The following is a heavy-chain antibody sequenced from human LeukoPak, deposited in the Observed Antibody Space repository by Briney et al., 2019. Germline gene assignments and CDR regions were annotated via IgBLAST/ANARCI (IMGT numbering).Heavy chain of an antibody. CDR3: AAGFTSCYSCGWFDP. CDR1: GFTFSSYA. CDR2: ISSNGGST. Sequence: PGGSLRLSCSASGFTFSSYAMHWVRQAPGKGLEYVSAISSNGGSTYYGDSVKGRFTISRDNAKNSLYLQMNSLRAEDTAVYYCAAGFTSCYSCGWFDPWGQGALVTVSS. D-gene: IGHD2-2*01. J-gene: IGHJ5*02. V-gene: IGHV3-64*04.